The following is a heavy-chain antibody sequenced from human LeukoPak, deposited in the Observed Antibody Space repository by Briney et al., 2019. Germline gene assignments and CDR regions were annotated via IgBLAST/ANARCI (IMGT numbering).Heavy chain of an antibody. Sequence: PGRSLRLSCAASGFTFSSYGMHWFRQAPGKGLEWVAVISYDGSNKYYADSVKGRFTISRDNSKNTLYLQMNSLRAEDTAVYYCAKGYHDSSGFDYWGQGTLVTVSS. CDR3: AKGYHDSSGFDY. CDR1: GFTFSSYG. CDR2: ISYDGSNK. J-gene: IGHJ4*02. V-gene: IGHV3-30*18. D-gene: IGHD3-22*01.